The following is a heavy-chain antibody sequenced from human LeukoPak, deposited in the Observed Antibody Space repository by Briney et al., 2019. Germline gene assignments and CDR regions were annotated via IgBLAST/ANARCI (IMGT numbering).Heavy chain of an antibody. CDR2: TSYDGSNK. J-gene: IGHJ6*02. Sequence: PGGSLRLSCAASGFTFSSYAMHWVRQAPGKGLEWVAVTSYDGSNKYYADSVKGRFTISRDNSKNTLYLQMNSLRAEDTAVYYCAREERYSSGQLQYYYYYGMDVWGQGTTVTVSS. CDR1: GFTFSSYA. V-gene: IGHV3-30-3*01. CDR3: AREERYSSGQLQYYYYYGMDV. D-gene: IGHD6-19*01.